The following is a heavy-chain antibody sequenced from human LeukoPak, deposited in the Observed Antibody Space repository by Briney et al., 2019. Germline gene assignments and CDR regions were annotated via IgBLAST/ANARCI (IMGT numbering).Heavy chain of an antibody. CDR3: VAGYSSSFNWFDP. CDR1: GGSFSGYY. J-gene: IGHJ5*02. CDR2: INHSGST. Sequence: PSETLSLTCAVYGGSFSGYYWSWIRQPPGKGLEWIGEINHSGSTNYNPSLKSRVTISVDTSKNQFSLKLSSVTAADTAVYYCVAGYSSSFNWFDPWGQGTLVTVSS. D-gene: IGHD6-6*01. V-gene: IGHV4-34*01.